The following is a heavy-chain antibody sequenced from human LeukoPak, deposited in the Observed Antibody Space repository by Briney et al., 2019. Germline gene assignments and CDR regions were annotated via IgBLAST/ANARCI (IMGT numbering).Heavy chain of an antibody. CDR2: INGDGTTT. V-gene: IGHV3-74*01. J-gene: IGHJ4*02. CDR1: GFTLSTHW. CDR3: ARRWYTGTYYYFDL. D-gene: IGHD1-26*01. Sequence: AGGSLRLSCAASGFTLSTHWMHWVRHAPGKGLVWVSRINGDGTTTSYADSVKGRFTISRVNAKSTLYLEMDSLRAEDTAIYYCARRWYTGTYYYFDLWGQGTLVTVSS.